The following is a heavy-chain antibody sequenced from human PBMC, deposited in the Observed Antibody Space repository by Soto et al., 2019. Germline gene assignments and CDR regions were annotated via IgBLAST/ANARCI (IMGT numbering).Heavy chain of an antibody. CDR1: GGSISSGNYY. J-gene: IGHJ4*02. D-gene: IGHD7-27*01. Sequence: PSETLSLTCTVSGGSISSGNYYWSWIRQHPGKGLEWIGYIYYGASTYYNPSLKSRVAISVNASKNQFSLTLTSVSDADTAVYYCERRLGTAGSFDYWGQGTLVTVSS. CDR2: IYYGAST. V-gene: IGHV4-31*03. CDR3: ERRLGTAGSFDY.